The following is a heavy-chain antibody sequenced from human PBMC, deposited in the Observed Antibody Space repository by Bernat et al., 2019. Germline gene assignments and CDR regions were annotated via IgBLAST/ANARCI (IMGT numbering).Heavy chain of an antibody. D-gene: IGHD3-3*01. CDR1: GFTFGDYA. CDR3: TREVTFWSGYQSYYYYYYMDV. Sequence: EVQLVESGGGLVQPGRSLRLSCTASGFTFGDYAMSWVRQAPGKGREWVGCIRSKAYGGTTEYAASVKGRFTISRDDSKSIAYLQMNSLKTEDTAVYYCTREVTFWSGYQSYYYYYYMDVWGKGTTVTVSS. CDR2: IRSKAYGGTT. J-gene: IGHJ6*03. V-gene: IGHV3-49*04.